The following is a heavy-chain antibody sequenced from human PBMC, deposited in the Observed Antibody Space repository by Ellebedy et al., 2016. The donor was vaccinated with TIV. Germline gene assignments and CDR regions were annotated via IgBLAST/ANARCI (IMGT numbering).Heavy chain of an antibody. V-gene: IGHV4-4*02. J-gene: IGHJ5*02. CDR2: IYHSGST. D-gene: IGHD5-18*01. CDR1: GGSISSSNW. Sequence: SETLSLXXAVSGGSISSSNWWSWFRQPPGKGLEWIGAIYHSGSTNHNPSLKSRVTISVDKSKNQFSLKLSSVSAANTAGYYCARVSTAMVMNWFDPWGQGTLVTVSS. CDR3: ARVSTAMVMNWFDP.